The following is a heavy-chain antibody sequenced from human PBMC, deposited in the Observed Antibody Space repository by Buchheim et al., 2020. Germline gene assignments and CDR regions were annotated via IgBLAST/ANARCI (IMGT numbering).Heavy chain of an antibody. D-gene: IGHD6-6*01. CDR2: ISYDGSNK. CDR3: AREYYSPSIAARDYYYGMDV. CDR1: GFTFSSYA. V-gene: IGHV3-30-3*01. Sequence: QVQLVESGGGVVQPGRSLRLSCAASGFTFSSYAMHWVRQAPGKGLEWVAVISYDGSNKYYADSVKGRFTISRDNSKNTLYLQMNSLRAEDTAVYYCAREYYSPSIAARDYYYGMDVWGQGTT. J-gene: IGHJ6*02.